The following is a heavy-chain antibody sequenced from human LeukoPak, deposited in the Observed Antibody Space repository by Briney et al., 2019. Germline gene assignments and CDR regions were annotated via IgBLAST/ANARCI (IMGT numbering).Heavy chain of an antibody. Sequence: GFLRLSCAASGFTFSSYWMSWVRQAPGKGLEWVANIKQDGSEKYYVDSVKGRFTISRDNAKNSLYLQMNSLRAEDTAVYYCAASGSYYKGAFDIWGQGAMVTVSS. CDR3: AASGSYYKGAFDI. V-gene: IGHV3-7*03. CDR2: IKQDGSEK. CDR1: GFTFSSYW. J-gene: IGHJ3*02. D-gene: IGHD3-10*01.